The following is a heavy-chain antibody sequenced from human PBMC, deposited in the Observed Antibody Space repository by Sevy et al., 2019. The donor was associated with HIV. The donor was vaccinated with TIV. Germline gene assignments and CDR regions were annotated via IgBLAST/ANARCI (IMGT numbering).Heavy chain of an antibody. D-gene: IGHD1-26*01. V-gene: IGHV3-7*01. CDR2: IRPDGSDK. CDR3: ARGVGLDC. Sequence: GGSLRLSCAASGFTFSPYWMTWVRQAPGKGLEWVANIRPDGSDKYEVDSVKGRFTISRDNAKNSLYLQMNSLRADDTAMYYCARGVGLDCWGQGALVTVSS. CDR1: GFTFSPYW. J-gene: IGHJ4*02.